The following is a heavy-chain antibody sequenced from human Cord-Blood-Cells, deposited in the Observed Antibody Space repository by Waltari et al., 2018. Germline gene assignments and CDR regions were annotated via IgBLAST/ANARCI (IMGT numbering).Heavy chain of an antibody. J-gene: IGHJ4*02. CDR1: GFTFSSYG. Sequence: QVQLVESGGGVVQPGRSLRLSCAASGFTFSSYGMHWVRQAPGKGLEWVAVISYDGSNKYYADSVKGRFTISRDNSKNTLYLQMNSLRAEDTAVYYCAKGADDFDYWGQGTLVTVSS. CDR2: ISYDGSNK. V-gene: IGHV3-30*18. D-gene: IGHD6-25*01. CDR3: AKGADDFDY.